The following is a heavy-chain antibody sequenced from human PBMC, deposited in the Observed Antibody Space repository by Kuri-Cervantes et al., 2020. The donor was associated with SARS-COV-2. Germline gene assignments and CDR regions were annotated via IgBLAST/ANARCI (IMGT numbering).Heavy chain of an antibody. D-gene: IGHD1-26*01. V-gene: IGHV4-38-2*02. J-gene: IGHJ4*02. CDR2: IYHSGST. CDR1: GYSISSGYY. CDR3: ARSVGGGSYDPVEFDYFDY. Sequence: SETLSLTCTVSGYSISSGYYWGWIRQPPGKGLERIGSIYHSGSTYYNPSLKSRVTISVDTSKNQFSLKLSSVTAADTAVYYCARSVGGGSYDPVEFDYFDYWGQGTLVTVSS.